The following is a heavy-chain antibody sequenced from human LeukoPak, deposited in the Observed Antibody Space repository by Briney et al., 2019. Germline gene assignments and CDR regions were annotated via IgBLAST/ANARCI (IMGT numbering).Heavy chain of an antibody. CDR3: ARRAGAYSHPYDY. CDR1: GFTFSSNS. CDR2: IYSDNT. V-gene: IGHV3-53*01. J-gene: IGHJ4*02. D-gene: IGHD4/OR15-4a*01. Sequence: GGSLRLSCTVSGFTFSSNSMSWVRQAPGKGLEWVSFIYSDNTHYSDSVKGRFTISRDNSKNTLYLQMNSLRAEDTAVYYCARRAGAYSHPYDYWGQGTLVTVSS.